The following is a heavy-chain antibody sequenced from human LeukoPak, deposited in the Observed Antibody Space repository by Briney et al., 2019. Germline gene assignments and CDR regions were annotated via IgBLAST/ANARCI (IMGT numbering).Heavy chain of an antibody. D-gene: IGHD3-9*01. Sequence: GGSLRLSCAASGFTFSSYWMSWVRQAPGKGLEWVANIKQDGIEKYYVDSVKGRFTISRDNAKNSLYLQMNSLRAEDTAVYYCARFDILTDYYFDYWGQGTLVTVSS. CDR2: IKQDGIEK. V-gene: IGHV3-7*01. J-gene: IGHJ4*02. CDR1: GFTFSSYW. CDR3: ARFDILTDYYFDY.